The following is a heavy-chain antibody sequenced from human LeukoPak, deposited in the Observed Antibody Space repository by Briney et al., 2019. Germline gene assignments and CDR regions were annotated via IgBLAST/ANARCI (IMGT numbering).Heavy chain of an antibody. CDR1: GGTFSSYA. J-gene: IGHJ4*02. CDR3: AIIHDLYCSSTSCFDY. D-gene: IGHD2-2*01. Sequence: ASVKVSCKASGGTFSSYAISWVRQAPRQGLEWMGGIIPIFGTANYAQKFQGRVTITADESTSTAYMELSSLRSEDTAVYYCAIIHDLYCSSTSCFDYWGQGTLVTVSS. CDR2: IIPIFGTA. V-gene: IGHV1-69*13.